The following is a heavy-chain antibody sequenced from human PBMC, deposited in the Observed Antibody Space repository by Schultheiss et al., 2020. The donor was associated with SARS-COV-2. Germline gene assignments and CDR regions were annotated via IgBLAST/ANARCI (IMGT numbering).Heavy chain of an antibody. Sequence: ASVKVSCKASGYTFTSYYMHWVRQAPGQGLEWMGIINPSGGSTSYAQKFQGRVTITADKSTSTAYMELSSLRSEDTAVYYCAALDSDPWGQGTLVTVSS. CDR1: GYTFTSYY. CDR2: INPSGGST. D-gene: IGHD3/OR15-3a*01. J-gene: IGHJ5*02. CDR3: AALDSDP. V-gene: IGHV1-46*01.